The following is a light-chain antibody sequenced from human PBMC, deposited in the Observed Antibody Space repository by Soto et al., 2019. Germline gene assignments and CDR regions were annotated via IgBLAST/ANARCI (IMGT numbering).Light chain of an antibody. V-gene: IGKV3-20*01. J-gene: IGKJ1*01. CDR3: RQYGSSLT. Sequence: DIVLTQSPGTLSLSPGERATLSCRASQSVSSSYLAWYQQKPGQAPRLLIYGASSRATGMPDRFSGGGSGTDYTLISSRLKPEDFAVYYCRQYGSSLTFGQGKKVEIK. CDR2: GAS. CDR1: QSVSSSY.